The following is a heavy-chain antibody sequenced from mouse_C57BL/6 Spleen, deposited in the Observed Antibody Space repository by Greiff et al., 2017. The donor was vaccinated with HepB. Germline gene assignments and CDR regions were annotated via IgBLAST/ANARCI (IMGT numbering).Heavy chain of an antibody. CDR1: GYTFTDYE. J-gene: IGHJ2*01. Sequence: QVQLQQSGAELVRPGASVTLSCKASGYTFTDYEMHWVKQTPVHGLEWIGAIDPETGGTAYNQKFKGKAILTADKSSSTAYMELRSLTSEDSAVYYCTSDYGSSLHYFDYWGQGTTLTVSS. D-gene: IGHD1-1*01. V-gene: IGHV1-15*01. CDR2: IDPETGGT. CDR3: TSDYGSSLHYFDY.